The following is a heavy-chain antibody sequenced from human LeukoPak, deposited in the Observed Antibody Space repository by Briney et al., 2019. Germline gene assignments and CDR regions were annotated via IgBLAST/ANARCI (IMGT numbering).Heavy chain of an antibody. Sequence: TGGSLRLSWAASGFTFSSYSMNWVRQAPGKVLEWVSSISSSSSYIYYADSVKGRFTISRDNAKNSLYLQINSLRVEDTAVYYCARWLYSSGWAIDYWGQGTLVTVSS. CDR3: ARWLYSSGWAIDY. J-gene: IGHJ4*02. CDR1: GFTFSSYS. D-gene: IGHD6-19*01. V-gene: IGHV3-21*01. CDR2: ISSSSSYI.